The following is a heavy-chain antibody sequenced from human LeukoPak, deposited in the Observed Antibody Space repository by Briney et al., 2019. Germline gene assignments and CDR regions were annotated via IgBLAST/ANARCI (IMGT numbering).Heavy chain of an antibody. V-gene: IGHV4-4*07. J-gene: IGHJ3*02. Sequence: SETLSLTCTVSGGSISSYYWSWIRQPAGKGLEWIGRIYTSGSTNYNPSLKSRVTMSVDTSKNQFSLKLSSVTAADTAVYYCARNRKNDYCDYRRAFDIWGQGTMVTVSS. CDR3: ARNRKNDYCDYRRAFDI. CDR1: GGSISSYY. D-gene: IGHD4-17*01. CDR2: IYTSGST.